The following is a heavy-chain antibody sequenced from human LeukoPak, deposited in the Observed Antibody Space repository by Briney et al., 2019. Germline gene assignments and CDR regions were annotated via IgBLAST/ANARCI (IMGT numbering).Heavy chain of an antibody. J-gene: IGHJ4*02. V-gene: IGHV3-23*01. CDR1: GFTFSSYG. CDR2: ISGSGGST. Sequence: QSGGSLRLSCAASGFTFSSYGMSWVRQAPGKGLEWVSAISGSGGSTYYADSVKGRFTVSRDNSKNTLYLQMNSLRAEDTAVYYCAKGGEYFDYWGQGTLVTVSS. CDR3: AKGGEYFDY. D-gene: IGHD3-16*01.